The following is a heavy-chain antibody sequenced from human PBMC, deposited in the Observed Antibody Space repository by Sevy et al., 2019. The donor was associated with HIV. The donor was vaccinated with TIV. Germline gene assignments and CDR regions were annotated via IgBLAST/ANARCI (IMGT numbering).Heavy chain of an antibody. Sequence: GGSLRLSCAASGFTFSTYSMNWVRQAPGKGLEWVSYISSGSSTIYHADSVKGRFTISRDNAKNSLYLQMNSLRDEDSAVYYCARRYCSGGSCYLDYWGQGTLVTVSS. J-gene: IGHJ4*02. CDR1: GFTFSTYS. D-gene: IGHD2-15*01. CDR3: ARRYCSGGSCYLDY. V-gene: IGHV3-48*02. CDR2: ISSGSSTI.